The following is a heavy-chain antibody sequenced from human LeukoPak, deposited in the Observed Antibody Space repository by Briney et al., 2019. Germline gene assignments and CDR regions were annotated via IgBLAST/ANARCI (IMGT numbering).Heavy chain of an antibody. Sequence: ASVKVSFKASGYTFTSYDINWVRQATGQGLEWMGWMNPNRSNRGYTQMYQGRVTITRNTSISTDYMELSSLRSEDTAVYYCARAHDHYYYYYMDVWGKGTTVTVSS. J-gene: IGHJ6*03. CDR1: GYTFTSYD. D-gene: IGHD1-1*01. CDR2: MNPNRSNR. CDR3: ARAHDHYYYYYMDV. V-gene: IGHV1-8*03.